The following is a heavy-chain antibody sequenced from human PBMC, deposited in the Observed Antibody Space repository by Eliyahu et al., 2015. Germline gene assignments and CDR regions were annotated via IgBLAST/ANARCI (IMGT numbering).Heavy chain of an antibody. Sequence: EVQLLESGGGLVQPGGSLRLSCAASGFTFSSCGMGWVRQAPGKGLEWVSAISGSGGSTFYADSVKGRFTISRDNSRNTLYLQMNSLRAEDTALYYCAKVYSTLVEGVYFDYWGQGTLVTVSS. CDR3: AKVYSTLVEGVYFDY. CDR2: ISGSGGST. D-gene: IGHD3-10*01. J-gene: IGHJ4*02. V-gene: IGHV3-23*01. CDR1: GFTFSSCG.